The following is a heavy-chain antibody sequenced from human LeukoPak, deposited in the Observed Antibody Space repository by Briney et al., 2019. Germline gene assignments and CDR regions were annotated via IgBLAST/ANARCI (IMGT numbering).Heavy chain of an antibody. J-gene: IGHJ1*01. D-gene: IGHD1-26*01. CDR2: ISRNSRHA. CDR3: VRDFMGMGGTTAYLHY. V-gene: IGHV3-21*01. CDR1: GFTFSDYS. Sequence: GGSLRLSCAASGFTFSDYSMNWVRQAPGKGLEWVSSISRNSRHAYYGGSGWGRCTISRDDGRNSLFLEMTSVRAEDMAVYYCVRDFMGMGGTTAYLHYWGQGTLVTVSS.